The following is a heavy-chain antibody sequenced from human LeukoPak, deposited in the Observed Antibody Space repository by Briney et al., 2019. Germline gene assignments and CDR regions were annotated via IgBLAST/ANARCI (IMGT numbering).Heavy chain of an antibody. Sequence: ASVKVSCKASGYTFTTYGINWVRQAPGQGLEWMGWISVYNGNTNYAENLQDRVTMTTDTSTSTAYMELRSLRSGDTAVYYCARDMGGYYNYYYYGMDVWGQGTTVTVSS. J-gene: IGHJ6*02. V-gene: IGHV1-18*01. CDR2: ISVYNGNT. CDR3: ARDMGGYYNYYYYGMDV. D-gene: IGHD3-3*01. CDR1: GYTFTTYG.